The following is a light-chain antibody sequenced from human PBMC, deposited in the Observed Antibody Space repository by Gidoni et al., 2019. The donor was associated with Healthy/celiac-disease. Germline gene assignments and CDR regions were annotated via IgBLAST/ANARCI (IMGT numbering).Light chain of an antibody. V-gene: IGKV3-11*01. Sequence: EIVLTQSPATLSLSPGERATLSCRASQSVSSYLAWYQQKPGQAPRLLIYDASNRATGIPARFSGGGSGTDFTLTISSLEPEDFAVYYCQQRSNWQMTFGQGTKVEIK. J-gene: IGKJ1*01. CDR3: QQRSNWQMT. CDR2: DAS. CDR1: QSVSSY.